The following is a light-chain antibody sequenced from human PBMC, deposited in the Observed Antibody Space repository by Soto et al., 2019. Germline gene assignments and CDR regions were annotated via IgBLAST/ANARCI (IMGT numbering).Light chain of an antibody. CDR3: QQYNDWPLT. Sequence: EIVLTQSPDTLSVSPGERVSLSCRASQSVNHNLAWYQQKPGQAPRLLIFDKSSRATGVPARFSGSGSGTEFTLTISNLQSGDFAVYYCQQYNDWPLTFGGGTKVDIK. V-gene: IGKV3-15*01. CDR1: QSVNHN. CDR2: DKS. J-gene: IGKJ4*01.